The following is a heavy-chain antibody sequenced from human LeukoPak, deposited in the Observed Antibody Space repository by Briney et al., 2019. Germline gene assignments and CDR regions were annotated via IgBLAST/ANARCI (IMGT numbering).Heavy chain of an antibody. Sequence: PGGSLRLSCAASGFTFSSYAMSWVRQAPGKGLEWIGEINHSGSTNYNPSLKSRVTISVDTSKNQFSLKLSSVTAADTAVYYCARTGITIFGVVIGVDYWGQGTLVTVSS. V-gene: IGHV4-34*01. CDR1: GFTFSSYA. CDR3: ARTGITIFGVVIGVDY. CDR2: INHSGST. D-gene: IGHD3-3*01. J-gene: IGHJ4*02.